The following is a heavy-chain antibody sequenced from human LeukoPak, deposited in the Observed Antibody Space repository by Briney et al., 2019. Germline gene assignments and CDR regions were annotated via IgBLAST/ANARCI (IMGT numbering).Heavy chain of an antibody. CDR3: ARELTDPLGY. CDR2: IKTDGSRT. J-gene: IGHJ4*02. Sequence: PGGSLRLSFSASGFTFRKHWMHWVRQAPGKGLEWISRIKTDGSRTTYADSVKGRFTISRDNAKNTLYLQMNSLRAEDTAVYYCARELTDPLGYWGQGTLVSVSS. V-gene: IGHV3-74*01. D-gene: IGHD3-3*02. CDR1: GFTFRKHW.